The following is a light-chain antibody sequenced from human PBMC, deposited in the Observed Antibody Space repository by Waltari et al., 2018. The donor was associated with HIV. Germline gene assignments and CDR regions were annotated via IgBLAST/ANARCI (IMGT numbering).Light chain of an antibody. Sequence: QSALTQPPTASGSPGQSVTISCSGTSNDVGPYDYVSWYQQHPDKAPRLIIYEVCKRPSGVPDRFSGSKSGNTASLTVSGLQAEDEADYDCTSYAGSDNLMLFGGGTKVTVL. V-gene: IGLV2-8*01. CDR3: TSYAGSDNLML. CDR2: EVC. J-gene: IGLJ2*01. CDR1: SNDVGPYDY.